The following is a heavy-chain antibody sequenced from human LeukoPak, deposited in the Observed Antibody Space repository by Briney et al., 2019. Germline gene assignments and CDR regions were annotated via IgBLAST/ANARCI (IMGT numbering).Heavy chain of an antibody. CDR3: VRDKLTGASRLDY. J-gene: IGHJ4*02. Sequence: GGSLRLSCAASGFTFSSSAMSWVRQAPGKELEWVANIKQDGSEIYYVDSVKGRFTISRDNAKNSLYLQMNSLRAEDTAVYYCVRDKLTGASRLDYWGQGTLLTVSS. CDR2: IKQDGSEI. D-gene: IGHD7-27*01. CDR1: GFTFSSSA. V-gene: IGHV3-7*03.